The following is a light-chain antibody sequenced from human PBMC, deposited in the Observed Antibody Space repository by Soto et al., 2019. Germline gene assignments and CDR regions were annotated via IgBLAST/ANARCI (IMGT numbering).Light chain of an antibody. V-gene: IGKV3-11*01. CDR3: HERPNWPLT. CDR1: QSISSH. J-gene: IGKJ4*01. CDR2: DVS. Sequence: EIVLTQSPATLSLSPGERATLSCRASQSISSHLAWYQQTPGQAPRLLMYDVSNRATDIPARFSGSGSGTDFTLTISSLEPEDFAVDYCHERPNWPLTFGGGTKVDIK.